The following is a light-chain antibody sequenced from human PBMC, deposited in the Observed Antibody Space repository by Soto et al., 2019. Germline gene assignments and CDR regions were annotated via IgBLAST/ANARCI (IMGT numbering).Light chain of an antibody. CDR2: DVT. J-gene: IGLJ2*01. CDR3: SSFLSSTSLDVV. CDR1: SSDIGAFTY. Sequence: QSALTQPASMSGSPGQSITISCSGTSSDIGAFTYVSWYQQHPGKGPKLIIYDVTKRPSGVSNRFSGSKSDNTASLTISGLQAEDEADYYCSSFLSSTSLDVVFGGGTQLTVL. V-gene: IGLV2-14*01.